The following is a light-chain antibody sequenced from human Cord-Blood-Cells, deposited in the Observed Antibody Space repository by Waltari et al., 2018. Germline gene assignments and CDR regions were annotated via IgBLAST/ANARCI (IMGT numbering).Light chain of an antibody. CDR2: AAS. J-gene: IGKJ1*01. CDR1: QGISSW. Sequence: DIQMTQSPSPVSASVGDRVTITCRASQGISSWLAWYQQKPGKAPKLLIYAASSLQSGVPSRFSGSGSWTDFTLTISSLQPEDYYCQQANSFPWTFGQGTKVEIK. CDR3: QQANSFPWT. V-gene: IGKV1-12*01.